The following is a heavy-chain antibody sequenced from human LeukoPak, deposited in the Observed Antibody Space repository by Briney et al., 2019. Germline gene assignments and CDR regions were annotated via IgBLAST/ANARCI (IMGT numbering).Heavy chain of an antibody. CDR3: ARGQSQKGDAFDI. CDR2: YSGST. CDR1: GGSISSSSYY. V-gene: IGHV4-39*07. J-gene: IGHJ3*02. Sequence: SETLSLTCTVSGGSISSSSYYWAWIRQPPGKGLEYIGSYSGSTYYNPSLKSRVTISVDTSKKQFSLKLSSVTAADTAVYYCARGQSQKGDAFDIWGQGTLVTVSS.